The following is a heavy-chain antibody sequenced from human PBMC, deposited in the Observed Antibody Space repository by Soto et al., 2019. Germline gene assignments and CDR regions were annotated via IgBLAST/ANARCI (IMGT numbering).Heavy chain of an antibody. Sequence: QLQLQESGPGLVKPAETLSLSCTASGGSITSSSYYWGWIRPPPGKGLEGIGSIYYSGSTYYNPSTKGRVTISVDTSNNHFSPKLSSVTAAVTAVYYWARRIGVRPPTATYFYYGLDVWGQGTTVTVSS. D-gene: IGHD2-8*01. CDR1: GGSITSSSYY. J-gene: IGHJ6*02. CDR3: ARRIGVRPPTATYFYYGLDV. CDR2: IYYSGST. V-gene: IGHV4-39*02.